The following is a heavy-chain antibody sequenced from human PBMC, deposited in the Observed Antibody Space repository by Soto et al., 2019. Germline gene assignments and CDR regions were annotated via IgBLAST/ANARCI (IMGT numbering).Heavy chain of an antibody. CDR2: ISDSGST. Sequence: SESMSLTCSVSGACIGSADDYWTWIRQSPGKGLEWIGYISDSGSTFYNPSLRSRLTIALDTSKNHFSLKLNSVTAADTAVYYCAKYQPPEFGPWGQGIPVTVSS. CDR1: GACIGSADDY. V-gene: IGHV4-30-4*08. D-gene: IGHD2-2*01. J-gene: IGHJ5*02. CDR3: AKYQPPEFGP.